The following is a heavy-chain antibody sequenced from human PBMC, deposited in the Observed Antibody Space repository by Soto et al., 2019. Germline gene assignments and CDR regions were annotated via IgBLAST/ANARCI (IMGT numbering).Heavy chain of an antibody. J-gene: IGHJ5*02. CDR3: ARGSFSNWFDP. V-gene: IGHV4-34*01. CDR1: GGSISNNY. Sequence: PSETLSLTCTVSGGSISNNYWSWIRQPPGKGLEWIGEINHSGSTHYNPSLKSRVTISVDTSKNQFSLKLSSVTAADTAVYYCARGSFSNWFDPWGQGTLVTVSS. CDR2: INHSGST.